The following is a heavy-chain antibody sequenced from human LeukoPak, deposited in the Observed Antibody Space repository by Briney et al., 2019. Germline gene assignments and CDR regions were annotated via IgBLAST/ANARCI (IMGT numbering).Heavy chain of an antibody. Sequence: SETLSLTCTVSGGSISSSSYYWGWIRQPPGKGLEWIGSIYYSGSAYYYPSLWGRVTISADTSKNQFSLNLSSVTAADTAVYYCASSRYGDYRDFQHWGQGTRVAVSS. CDR3: ASSRYGDYRDFQH. CDR2: IYYSGSA. CDR1: GGSISSSSYY. J-gene: IGHJ1*01. V-gene: IGHV4-39*01. D-gene: IGHD4-17*01.